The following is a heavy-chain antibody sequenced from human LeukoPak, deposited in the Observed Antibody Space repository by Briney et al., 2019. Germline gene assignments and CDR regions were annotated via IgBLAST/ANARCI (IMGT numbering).Heavy chain of an antibody. Sequence: RSGGSLRLSCAASGFTFSDYYMSWIRQAPGKGLEWVSSISSSSSYIYYADSVKGRFTISRDNAKNSLYLQMDSLRAEDTAVYYCASGSGYDYGWGQGTLVTVSS. CDR3: ASGSGYDYG. CDR2: ISSSSSYI. J-gene: IGHJ4*02. CDR1: GFTFSDYY. V-gene: IGHV3-11*06. D-gene: IGHD5-12*01.